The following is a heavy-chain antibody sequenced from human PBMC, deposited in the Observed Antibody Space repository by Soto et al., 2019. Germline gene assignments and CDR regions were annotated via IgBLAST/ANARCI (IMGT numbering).Heavy chain of an antibody. D-gene: IGHD1-26*01. CDR3: AREGLEYTSSGYNWFDP. V-gene: IGHV1-69*13. Sequence: AVKVSCKASGGTFSSYAINWVRQAPGQGLEWMGGIIPIFGAANYAQRFQGRVTITADESTSTAYMELSSLRFEDTAVFYCAREGLEYTSSGYNWFDPWAQGTLVTVSS. CDR2: IIPIFGAA. CDR1: GGTFSSYA. J-gene: IGHJ5*02.